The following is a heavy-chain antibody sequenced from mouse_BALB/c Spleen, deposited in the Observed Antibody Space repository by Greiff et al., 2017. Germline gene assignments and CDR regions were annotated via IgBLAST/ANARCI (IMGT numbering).Heavy chain of an antibody. Sequence: VQLQQSGPGLVAPSQSLSITCTVSGFSLTSYGVHWVRQPPGKGLEWLGVIWAGGSTNYNSALMSRLSISKDNSKSQVFLKMNSLQTDDTAMYYCARGYYGSSYAMDDWGQGTSVTVSS. V-gene: IGHV2-9*02. CDR2: IWAGGST. D-gene: IGHD1-1*01. CDR3: ARGYYGSSYAMDD. CDR1: GFSLTSYG. J-gene: IGHJ4*01.